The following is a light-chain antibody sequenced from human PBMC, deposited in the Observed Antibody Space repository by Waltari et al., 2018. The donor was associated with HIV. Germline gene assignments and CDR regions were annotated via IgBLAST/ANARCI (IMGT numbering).Light chain of an antibody. J-gene: IGKJ4*01. Sequence: DIMMTQSPDSLAVSLGERVTINCKSSQSVLYSSNNKNYLACYQQKPGQPPKMFMYWASTREAGVPDRFSGSGSGTDVTRTISSLQAEDVAVYYSQQYYSIPLTFGGGTKVEIK. CDR1: QSVLYSSNNKNY. V-gene: IGKV4-1*01. CDR2: WAS. CDR3: QQYYSIPLT.